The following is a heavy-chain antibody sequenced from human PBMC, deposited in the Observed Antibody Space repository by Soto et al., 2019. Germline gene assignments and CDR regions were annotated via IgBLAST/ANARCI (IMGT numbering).Heavy chain of an antibody. Sequence: QVQLVQSGAEVKKPGASVKVSCKASGYTFTSYYMHWVRQAPGQGLEWMGIINPSGGSTSYAQKFQGRVTMTRDTSTSTVYMELSSLRSEDTAVYYCALGYPRGGQEGDYDILTGYYTNLDWGQGTLVTVSS. J-gene: IGHJ4*02. V-gene: IGHV1-46*01. D-gene: IGHD3-9*01. CDR1: GYTFTSYY. CDR3: ALGYPRGGQEGDYDILTGYYTNLD. CDR2: INPSGGST.